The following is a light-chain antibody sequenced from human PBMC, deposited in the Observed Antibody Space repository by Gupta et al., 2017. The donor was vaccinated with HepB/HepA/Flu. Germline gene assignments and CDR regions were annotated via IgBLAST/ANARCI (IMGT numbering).Light chain of an antibody. CDR3: QQSDSTPFT. Sequence: VGDRVTITCRASQSISSYLNWYQQKPGKAPKLLIYAASSLQSGVPSRFSGSGSGTDFTLTISSLQPEDFATYYCQQSDSTPFTFGHGTKVDIK. CDR1: QSISSY. V-gene: IGKV1-39*01. CDR2: AAS. J-gene: IGKJ3*01.